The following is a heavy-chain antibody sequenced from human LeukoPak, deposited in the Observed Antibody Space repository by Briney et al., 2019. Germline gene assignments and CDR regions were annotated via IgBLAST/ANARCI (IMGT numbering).Heavy chain of an antibody. CDR2: INSDGSST. V-gene: IGHV3-74*01. Sequence: GGSLRLSCAASGFTFSSYWMHWVRQAPGKGLVWVSRINSDGSSTSYADSVKGRFPISRDNAKNTLYLQMNSLRAEDTAVYYCARGDGYNPFDYWGQGTLVTVSS. D-gene: IGHD5-24*01. CDR1: GFTFSSYW. CDR3: ARGDGYNPFDY. J-gene: IGHJ4*02.